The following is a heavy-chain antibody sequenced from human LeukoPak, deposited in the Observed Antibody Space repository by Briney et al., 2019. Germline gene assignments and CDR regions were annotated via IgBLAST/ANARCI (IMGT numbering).Heavy chain of an antibody. D-gene: IGHD3-10*01. CDR2: INTNTGNP. J-gene: IGHJ6*03. Sequence: GASVKVSRKASGYTFTSYAMNWVRQAPGQGLEWMGWINTNTGNPTYAQGFTGRFVFSLDTSVSTAYLRISSLKAEDTAVYYCARSGSGSYYKTGGYYYYYMDVWGKGTTVTVSS. CDR1: GYTFTSYA. V-gene: IGHV7-4-1*02. CDR3: ARSGSGSYYKTGGYYYYYMDV.